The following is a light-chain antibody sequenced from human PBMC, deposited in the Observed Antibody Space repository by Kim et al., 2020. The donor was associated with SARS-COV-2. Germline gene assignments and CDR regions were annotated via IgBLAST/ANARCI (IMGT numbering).Light chain of an antibody. CDR2: DAS. V-gene: IGKV1-5*01. Sequence: SVSVGDRVTITCRASQSISSWLGWDQQKQGKDPKLLIDDASSLESGVPSRFSGSGAGTEFALTGSSLQPDDFATYYCQQYNSYSYTFGQGTKLEI. CDR1: QSISSW. CDR3: QQYNSYSYT. J-gene: IGKJ2*01.